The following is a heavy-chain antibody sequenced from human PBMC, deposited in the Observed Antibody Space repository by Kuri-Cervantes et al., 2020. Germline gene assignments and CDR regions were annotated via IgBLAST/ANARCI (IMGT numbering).Heavy chain of an antibody. Sequence: GGSLRLSCAASGFTFSSYGMRWVRQAPGKGLEWVASISSSGFFIHYADSLKGRFTISRDNAQNSLFLQMNSLRGEDTAVYYCVREETAAADAFDFWGQGTMVTVSS. CDR3: VREETAAADAFDF. J-gene: IGHJ3*01. V-gene: IGHV3-21*01. CDR2: ISSSGFFI. D-gene: IGHD6-13*01. CDR1: GFTFSSYG.